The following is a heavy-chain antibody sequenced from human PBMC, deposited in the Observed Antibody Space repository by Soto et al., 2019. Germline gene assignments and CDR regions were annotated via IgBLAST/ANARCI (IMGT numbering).Heavy chain of an antibody. J-gene: IGHJ4*02. Sequence: QVQLVQSGAEVKKPGSSVKVSCKASGGTFSSYTISWVRQAPGQGLEWMGRIIPILGIANYAQKFQGRVTITADKSTSTAYMELSSLRSEDTAVYYCARDLVVGESTVDYWGQGTLVTVSS. V-gene: IGHV1-69*08. CDR1: GGTFSSYT. CDR2: IIPILGIA. CDR3: ARDLVVGESTVDY. D-gene: IGHD3-10*01.